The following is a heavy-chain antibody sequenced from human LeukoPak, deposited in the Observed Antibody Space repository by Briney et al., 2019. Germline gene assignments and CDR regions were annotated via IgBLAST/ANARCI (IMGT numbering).Heavy chain of an antibody. CDR2: ISGSGGST. D-gene: IGHD6-13*01. CDR1: GFTFSSYA. Sequence: PGASLRLSCAASGFTFSSYAMSWVRQAPGKGLEWVSAISGSGGSTYYADSVKGRFTISRDNSKNTLYLQMNSLRAEDTAVYYCAKVRIAGIYYFDYWGQGTLVTVSS. V-gene: IGHV3-23*01. J-gene: IGHJ4*02. CDR3: AKVRIAGIYYFDY.